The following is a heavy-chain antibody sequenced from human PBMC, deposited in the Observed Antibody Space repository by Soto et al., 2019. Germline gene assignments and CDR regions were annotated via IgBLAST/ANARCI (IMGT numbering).Heavy chain of an antibody. CDR1: GGSINSSSYY. J-gene: IGHJ4*02. D-gene: IGHD3-22*01. CDR2: FYYSGSS. Sequence: SETLSLTCSVSGGSINSSSYYWDWIRQPPGQGLEWIGSFYYSGSSYYNASLKSRVTIAVDTPKNQFSLKLISVTAADTAVYYCASHRYDTPFTFDYWGQGTLVTVSS. V-gene: IGHV4-39*01. CDR3: ASHRYDTPFTFDY.